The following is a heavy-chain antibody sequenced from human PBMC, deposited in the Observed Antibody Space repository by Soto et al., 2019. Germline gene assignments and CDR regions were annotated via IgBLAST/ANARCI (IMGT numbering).Heavy chain of an antibody. Sequence: PGGSLRLSCVASGFSFSSQAMHWVRQAPGKGLEWVAAISNDGNRQLYADSVKDRFTISRDNSRNTLDLQMNNLRTEDTGVYFCAXDIYSYGSVGTPDIWGQGTMVTVSS. CDR1: GFSFSSQA. D-gene: IGHD5-18*01. J-gene: IGHJ3*02. V-gene: IGHV3-30-3*01. CDR2: ISNDGNRQ. CDR3: AXDIYSYGSVGTPDI.